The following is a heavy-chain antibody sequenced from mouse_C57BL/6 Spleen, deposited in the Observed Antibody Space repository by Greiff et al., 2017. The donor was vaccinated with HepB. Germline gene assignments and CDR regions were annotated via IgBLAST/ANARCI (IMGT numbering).Heavy chain of an antibody. CDR3: ARERLGRAYFDV. V-gene: IGHV1-26*01. D-gene: IGHD4-1*01. CDR2: INPNNGGT. J-gene: IGHJ1*03. Sequence: EVQLQQSGPELVKPGASVKISCKASGYTFTDYYMNWVKQSHGKSLEWIGDINPNNGGTSYNQKFKGKATLTVDKSSSTAYMELRSLTSEDSAVYYCARERLGRAYFDVWGTGTTVTVSS. CDR1: GYTFTDYY.